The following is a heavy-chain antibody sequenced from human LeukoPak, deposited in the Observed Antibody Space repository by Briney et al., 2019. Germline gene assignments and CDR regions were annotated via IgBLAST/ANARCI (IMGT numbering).Heavy chain of an antibody. CDR2: ISYDGSNK. CDR3: AKNWEMYSSSSSFDP. CDR1: GFTFSSYG. V-gene: IGHV3-30*18. Sequence: GGSLRLSCAASGFTFSSYGMHWVRQAPGKGLEWVAVISYDGSNKYYADSVKGRFTISRDNSKNTLYLQMNSLRAEDAAVYYCAKNWEMYSSSSSFDPWGQGTLVTVSS. D-gene: IGHD6-6*01. J-gene: IGHJ5*02.